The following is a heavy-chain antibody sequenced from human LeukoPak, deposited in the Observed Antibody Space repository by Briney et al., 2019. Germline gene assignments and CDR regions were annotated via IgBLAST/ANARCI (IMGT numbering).Heavy chain of an antibody. CDR1: GGTFSSYT. V-gene: IGHV1-69*02. CDR2: IIPILGIA. D-gene: IGHD5-24*01. CDR3: ARGVKMATINPFDY. Sequence: SVKVSCKASGGTFSSYTISWVRQAPGQGLELMGRIIPILGIANYAPKFQGRVTITADKSTSTAYMELSSLRSGDTAVYYCARGVKMATINPFDYWGQGTLVTVSS. J-gene: IGHJ4*02.